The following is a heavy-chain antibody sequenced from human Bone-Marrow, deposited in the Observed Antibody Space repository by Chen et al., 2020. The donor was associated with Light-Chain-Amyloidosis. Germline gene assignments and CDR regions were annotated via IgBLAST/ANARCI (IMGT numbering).Heavy chain of an antibody. V-gene: IGHV4-34*01. Sequence: QVQLQQWGAGLLKPSETLSLTCSVHGGSFRDYFWSWIRQPPGKGLEWIGEINHSGSTKYNPALKSRVNISVDTSKNQFSLRLTSVAAADTAVYYCARGFQQWLSGRESRGRFDPWGQGTLVTVSS. CDR1: GGSFRDYF. D-gene: IGHD5-18*01. J-gene: IGHJ5*02. CDR3: ARGFQQWLSGRESRGRFDP. CDR2: INHSGST.